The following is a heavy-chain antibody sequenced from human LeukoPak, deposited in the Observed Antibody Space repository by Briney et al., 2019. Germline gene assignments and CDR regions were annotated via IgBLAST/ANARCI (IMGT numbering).Heavy chain of an antibody. CDR3: ARRGTHCSGGSCYTYYMDV. V-gene: IGHV3-48*03. CDR1: GFTFNSYE. Sequence: PGGSLRLSCAASGFTFNSYEMHWVRQAPGKGLEWISYISNSGSTIYYADSVKGRFTISRDNAKNSLYLQMNSLRAEDTAVYYCARRGTHCSGGSCYTYYMDVWGKGTTVTVSS. D-gene: IGHD2-15*01. CDR2: ISNSGSTI. J-gene: IGHJ6*03.